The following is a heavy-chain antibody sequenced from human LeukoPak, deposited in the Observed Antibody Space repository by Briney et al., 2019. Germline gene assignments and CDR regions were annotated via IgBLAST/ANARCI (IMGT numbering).Heavy chain of an antibody. CDR1: GGSISSSSYY. CDR2: IYYSGST. V-gene: IGHV4-39*01. D-gene: IGHD2-15*01. J-gene: IGHJ6*03. Sequence: SETLSLTCTVSGGSISSSSYYWGWIRQPPGKGLEWIGSIYYSGSTYYNPSLKSRVTISVDTSKNQFSLKLSSVTAADTAVYYCAGPYGSSPYYYYMDVWGKGTTVTISS. CDR3: AGPYGSSPYYYYMDV.